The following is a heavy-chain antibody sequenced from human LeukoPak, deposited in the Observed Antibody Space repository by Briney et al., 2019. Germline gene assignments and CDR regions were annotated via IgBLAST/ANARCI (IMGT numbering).Heavy chain of an antibody. Sequence: SQTLSLTCTVSGGSISSGSYYWSWIRQPAGKGLEWIGRIYTSGSTNYNPSLKSRVTISVDTSKNQFSLKLSSVTAADTAVYYCARVAGDTAMVMGSYYYYMDVWGKGTTVTVS. J-gene: IGHJ6*03. CDR1: GGSISSGSYY. CDR2: IYTSGST. V-gene: IGHV4-61*02. CDR3: ARVAGDTAMVMGSYYYYMDV. D-gene: IGHD5-18*01.